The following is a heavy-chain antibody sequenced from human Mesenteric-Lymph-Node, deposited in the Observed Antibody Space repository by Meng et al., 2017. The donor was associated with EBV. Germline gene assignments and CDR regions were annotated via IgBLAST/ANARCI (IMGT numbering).Heavy chain of an antibody. J-gene: IGHJ5*02. CDR1: GGSISSGLW. CDR2: IYHSGIT. Sequence: QVQLQESGPGLAKPSGTLSLTCAVSGGSISSGLWLNWGRQPPGKGLEWIGQIYHSGITYYNPSLADRITISVDKSKNILSLNLTSVTAADTAVYVCASRHGSGSYVGFDPWGQGTLVTVSS. V-gene: IGHV4-4*02. D-gene: IGHD3-10*01. CDR3: ASRHGSGSYVGFDP.